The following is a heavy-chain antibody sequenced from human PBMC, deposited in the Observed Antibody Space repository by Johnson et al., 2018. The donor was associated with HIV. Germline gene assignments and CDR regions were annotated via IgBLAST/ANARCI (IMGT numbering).Heavy chain of an antibody. CDR3: ARDGKYSSIGPDAFDV. V-gene: IGHV3-66*02. Sequence: VQLVESGGGLVQRGGSLRLSCAASGFTVSSNYMTWVRQAPGTGLAWVSVIYSGGSTYYAHSVQGRFTISSDPSEHTLYLQMNSLRPEDTAVYFCARDGKYSSIGPDAFDVWGQGTMVAVSS. J-gene: IGHJ3*01. CDR1: GFTVSSNY. D-gene: IGHD6-13*01. CDR2: IYSGGST.